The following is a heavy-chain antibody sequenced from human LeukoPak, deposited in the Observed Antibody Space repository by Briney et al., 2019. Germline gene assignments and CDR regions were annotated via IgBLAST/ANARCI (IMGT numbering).Heavy chain of an antibody. CDR3: AKDHRRHYYYGMEV. CDR2: ISWNSGSI. J-gene: IGHJ6*02. CDR1: GFTFDDYA. V-gene: IGHV3-9*01. Sequence: GGSLRLSCAASGFTFDDYAMHWVRQAPGKGLEWVSGISWNSGSIAYADSVKGRFTISRDNAKNSLYLQMNSLRPEDTALYYCAKDHRRHYYYGMEVWGQGTTVTVSS.